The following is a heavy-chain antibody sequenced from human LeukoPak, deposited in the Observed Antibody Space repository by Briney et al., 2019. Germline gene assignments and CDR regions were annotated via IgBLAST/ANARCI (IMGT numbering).Heavy chain of an antibody. D-gene: IGHD3-10*01. CDR3: AKDLVPGSGIYYFFDY. J-gene: IGHJ4*02. CDR1: GFTFSSYA. CDR2: ISGSGGST. Sequence: GGSLRLSCAASGFTFSSYAMSWVRQAPGKGLEWVSAISGSGGSTYYADSVKGRFTISRDNSKNTLYLQMNSLRAEDTAVYYCAKDLVPGSGIYYFFDYWGQGTLVTVSS. V-gene: IGHV3-23*01.